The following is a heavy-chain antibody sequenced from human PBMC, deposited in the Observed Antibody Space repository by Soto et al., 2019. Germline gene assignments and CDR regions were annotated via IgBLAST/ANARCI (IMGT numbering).Heavy chain of an antibody. V-gene: IGHV4-59*01. D-gene: IGHD6-13*01. CDR1: TGSISGYF. CDR2: IYDSGST. CDR3: ARGWSSSWPY. Sequence: PSETLSLTCIVSTGSISGYFWSWIRQPPGKGLEWIAFIYDSGSTNYNPSLKSRVSTSVDTSKNQFSLKLSSVTAADTAVYYCARGWSSSWPYWGQGXPVTVSS. J-gene: IGHJ4*02.